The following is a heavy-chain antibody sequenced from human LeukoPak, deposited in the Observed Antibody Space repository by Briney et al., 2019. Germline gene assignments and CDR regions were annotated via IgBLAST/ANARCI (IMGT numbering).Heavy chain of an antibody. CDR2: IYYSGST. Sequence: NSSETLSLTCTVSGGSISSGDYYWSWIRQPPGKGLEWIGYIYYSGSTYYNPSLKSRVTMSVDTSKNQFSLKLSSVTAADTAVYYCARELTYADYWGQRTLVTVSS. D-gene: IGHD4/OR15-4a*01. J-gene: IGHJ4*02. CDR1: GGSISSGDYY. V-gene: IGHV4-30-4*01. CDR3: ARELTYADY.